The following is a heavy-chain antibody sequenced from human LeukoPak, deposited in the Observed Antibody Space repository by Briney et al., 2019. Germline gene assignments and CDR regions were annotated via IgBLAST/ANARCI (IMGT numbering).Heavy chain of an antibody. Sequence: ASVKVSCKASGYTFTSYGISWVRQAPGQGLEWMGWISAYNGNTNYAQKLQGRVTMTTDTSTSTAYMELRSLRSDDTAVYYCARGSNYDEAYYCYMELWAKGTSVTVSS. D-gene: IGHD4-11*01. J-gene: IGHJ6*03. CDR2: ISAYNGNT. CDR3: ARGSNYDEAYYCYMEL. CDR1: GYTFTSYG. V-gene: IGHV1-18*01.